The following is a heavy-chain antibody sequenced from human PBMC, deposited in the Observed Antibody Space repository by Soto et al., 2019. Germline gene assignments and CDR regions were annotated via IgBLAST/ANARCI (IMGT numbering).Heavy chain of an antibody. D-gene: IGHD6-6*01. Sequence: EVQLLESGGGLVQPGESLRLSCAASGFTFSSYAMSWVRQAPGKGLEWGSVISGSDDSTYYADSVKGRFTISRDNSKNMLYLQMNRLRAEDTAVYYCAKRSSSSTFDYWGQGTLVTVSS. CDR2: ISGSDDST. J-gene: IGHJ4*02. CDR3: AKRSSSSTFDY. V-gene: IGHV3-23*01. CDR1: GFTFSSYA.